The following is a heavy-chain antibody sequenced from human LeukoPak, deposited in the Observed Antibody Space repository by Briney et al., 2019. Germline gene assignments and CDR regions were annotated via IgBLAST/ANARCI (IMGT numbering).Heavy chain of an antibody. J-gene: IGHJ4*02. Sequence: ASVKVSCKASGGTFSSYAISWVRQAPGQGLEWMGWMNPNSGNTGYAQKFQGRVTITRNTSISTAYMELSSLRSEDTAVYYCARGGYYGSGSYFGYWGQGTLVTVSS. CDR1: GGTFSSYA. D-gene: IGHD3-10*01. CDR2: MNPNSGNT. V-gene: IGHV1-8*03. CDR3: ARGGYYGSGSYFGY.